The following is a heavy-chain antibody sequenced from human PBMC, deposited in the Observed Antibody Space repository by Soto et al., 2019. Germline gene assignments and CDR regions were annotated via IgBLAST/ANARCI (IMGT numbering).Heavy chain of an antibody. CDR2: IYYSGST. CDR1: GGSISSGDYY. V-gene: IGHV4-30-4*01. J-gene: IGHJ6*02. Sequence: SETLSLTCTVSGGSISSGDYYWSWIRQPPGKGLEWIGYIYYSGSTYYNPSLKSRVTISVDTSKNQFSLKLSSVTAADTAVYYCARITIFGVVIIVDGMAVWGQGTTVTVSS. CDR3: ARITIFGVVIIVDGMAV. D-gene: IGHD3-3*01.